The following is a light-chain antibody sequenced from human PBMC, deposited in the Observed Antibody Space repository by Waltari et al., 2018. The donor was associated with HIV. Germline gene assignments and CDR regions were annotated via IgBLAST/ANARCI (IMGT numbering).Light chain of an antibody. CDR3: SSYTSSSTLGV. V-gene: IGLV2-14*03. CDR1: SSDIGGYNY. CDR2: DVS. J-gene: IGLJ1*01. Sequence: QSITISCTGTSSDIGGYNYVSWYQQHPGKAPKLMISDVSHRPSGVSNRFSGSQSGNTASLTISGLQAEDEADYYCSSYTSSSTLGVFGSGTKVTVL.